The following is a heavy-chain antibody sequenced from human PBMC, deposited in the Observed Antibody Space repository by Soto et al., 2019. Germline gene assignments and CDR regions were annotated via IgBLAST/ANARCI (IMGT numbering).Heavy chain of an antibody. CDR2: IYYSGST. Sequence: PSETLSLTCTVSGGSISSSSYYWGWIRQPPGKGLEWIGSIYYSGSTYYNPSLKSRVTISVDTSKNQFSLKLSSVTAADTAVYYCARRLKTGTTAFVYYYGMDVWGQGTTVTVSS. CDR3: ARRLKTGTTAFVYYYGMDV. D-gene: IGHD1-7*01. J-gene: IGHJ6*02. CDR1: GGSISSSSYY. V-gene: IGHV4-39*01.